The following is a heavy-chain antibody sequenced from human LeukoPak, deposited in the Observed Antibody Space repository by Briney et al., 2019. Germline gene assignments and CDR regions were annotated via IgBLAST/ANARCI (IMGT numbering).Heavy chain of an antibody. CDR2: ISSSGSTI. Sequence: GGSLRLSCAASGFTFSSYEMNWVRQAPGKGLEWVSYISSSGSTIYYADSVKGRFTISRDNAKNSLYLQMNSLRAEDTAVYYCARDASYTVTNPIGFGYWGQGTLVTVSS. CDR1: GFTFSSYE. J-gene: IGHJ4*02. CDR3: ARDASYTVTNPIGFGY. D-gene: IGHD4-17*01. V-gene: IGHV3-48*03.